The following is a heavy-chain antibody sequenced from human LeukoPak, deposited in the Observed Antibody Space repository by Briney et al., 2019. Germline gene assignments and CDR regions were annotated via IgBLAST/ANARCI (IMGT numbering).Heavy chain of an antibody. D-gene: IGHD4-17*01. J-gene: IGHJ4*02. V-gene: IGHV3-23*01. Sequence: GGSLRLSCAASGFTFRSYAMNWVRLAPGKGLEWVSSIAGRGDVTYYADSVKGRFTISRDNSKNTLYLQMSSLRAEDTAVYYCAKGRGTTVTSAANYWGQGTLITVSS. CDR3: AKGRGTTVTSAANY. CDR1: GFTFRSYA. CDR2: IAGRGDVT.